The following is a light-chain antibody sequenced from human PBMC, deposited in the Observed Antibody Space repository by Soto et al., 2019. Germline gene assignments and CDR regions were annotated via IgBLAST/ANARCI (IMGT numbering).Light chain of an antibody. CDR2: DAS. CDR1: QSISSW. Sequence: DIQMNRSPSTLSASVGDRVTITGRASQSISSWLAWYQQKPGKAPKLLIYDASSLESGVPSRFSGSGSGTEFTLTISSLQPDDFATYYCQQYNSYAWTFGQGTKVDIK. CDR3: QQYNSYAWT. V-gene: IGKV1-5*01. J-gene: IGKJ1*01.